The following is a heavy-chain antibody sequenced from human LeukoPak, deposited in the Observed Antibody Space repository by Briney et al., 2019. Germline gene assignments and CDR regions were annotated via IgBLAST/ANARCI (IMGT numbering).Heavy chain of an antibody. CDR2: IIPIFGTA. Sequence: SVKVSCKASGGTFSGYAISWVRQAPGQGLEWMGGIIPIFGTANYAQKFQGRVTITADKSTSTAYMELSSLRSEDTAVYYCAREGEYCSSTSCHTTFDYWGQGTLVTVSS. D-gene: IGHD2-2*01. CDR3: AREGEYCSSTSCHTTFDY. CDR1: GGTFSGYA. J-gene: IGHJ4*02. V-gene: IGHV1-69*06.